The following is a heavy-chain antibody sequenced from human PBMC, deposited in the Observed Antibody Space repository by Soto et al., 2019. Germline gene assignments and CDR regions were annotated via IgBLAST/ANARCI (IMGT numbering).Heavy chain of an antibody. CDR1: GGSISSGGYS. CDR2: ISHSGST. CDR3: ARGLGFGELLSHFDY. V-gene: IGHV4-30-2*01. D-gene: IGHD3-10*01. J-gene: IGHJ4*02. Sequence: QLQLQESGSGLVKPSQTLSLTCAVSGGSISSGGYSWSWIRQPPGKGLEWIGYISHSGSTYYNPSLKSRVTISVDRSKNQFSLKLSSVTAADTAVYYCARGLGFGELLSHFDYWGQGTLVTASS.